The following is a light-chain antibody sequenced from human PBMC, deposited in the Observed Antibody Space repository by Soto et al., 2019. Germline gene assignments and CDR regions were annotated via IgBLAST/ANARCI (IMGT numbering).Light chain of an antibody. Sequence: QSGLTQPPSASGTPGQRIIISCSGSSSNIGRNTVNWYQHLPGRAPKVLIYRNSHRPSGVPDRFSGSQSGSSASLAISGLQSEDVGEYYSAAWDDNLRGVVFGGGTTLT. CDR2: RNS. CDR3: AAWDDNLRGVV. CDR1: SSNIGRNT. J-gene: IGLJ3*02. V-gene: IGLV1-44*01.